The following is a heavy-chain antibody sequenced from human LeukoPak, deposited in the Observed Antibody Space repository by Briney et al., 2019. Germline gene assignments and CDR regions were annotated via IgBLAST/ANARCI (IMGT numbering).Heavy chain of an antibody. D-gene: IGHD3-16*02. Sequence: PGRSLRLSCAASGFTFSSYGMHWVRQAPGKGLEWVALIWYDGSNKHYADSVRGRFTISRDNSKNTLYLQMNSLRAEDTAVYYCARDFELSHWGQGTLVTVSS. V-gene: IGHV3-33*01. CDR1: GFTFSSYG. J-gene: IGHJ4*02. CDR2: IWYDGSNK. CDR3: ARDFELSH.